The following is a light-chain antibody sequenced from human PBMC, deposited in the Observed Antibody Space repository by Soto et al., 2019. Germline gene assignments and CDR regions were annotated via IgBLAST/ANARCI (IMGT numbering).Light chain of an antibody. J-gene: IGLJ3*02. Sequence: QLVLTQSPSASASLGASVKLTCNRSSGYSTYAIAWHQQQSEKGPRFLMKINYDGTHSKGDGFFDRFSGSSSGAERHLTISSLQSEDEADYYCQSLGTGIQVFGGGTKLTVL. CDR3: QSLGTGIQV. V-gene: IGLV4-69*01. CDR2: INYDGTH. CDR1: SGYSTYA.